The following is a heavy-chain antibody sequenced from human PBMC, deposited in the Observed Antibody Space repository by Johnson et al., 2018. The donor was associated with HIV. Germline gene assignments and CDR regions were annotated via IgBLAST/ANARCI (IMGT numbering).Heavy chain of an antibody. CDR1: GFTFSSYA. Sequence: VQLVESGGGVVQPGRSLRLSCAASGFTFSSYAMHWVRQAPAKGLEWVAVISYDGSDKYYADSVKGRFTISRDSSKNTLYLQMTSLRAEDTAVYYCAKGTDSSSSPQREDDAFDIWGQGTMVTVSS. V-gene: IGHV3-30*04. CDR3: AKGTDSSSSPQREDDAFDI. D-gene: IGHD6-6*01. CDR2: ISYDGSDK. J-gene: IGHJ3*02.